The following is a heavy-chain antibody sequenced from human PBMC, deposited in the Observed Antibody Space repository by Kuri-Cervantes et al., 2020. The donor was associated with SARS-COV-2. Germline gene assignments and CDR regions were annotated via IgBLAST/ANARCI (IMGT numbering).Heavy chain of an antibody. D-gene: IGHD6-6*01. CDR1: GFTFDDYA. V-gene: IGHV3-21*01. J-gene: IGHJ4*02. Sequence: GALKISCAASGFTFDDYAMNWVRQAPGKGLEWVSSISSSSSYIYYADSVKGRFTISRDNAKNSLYLQMNSLRAEDTAAYYCARVRMVGSSSVPYYFDYWGQGTLVTVSS. CDR3: ARVRMVGSSSVPYYFDY. CDR2: ISSSSSYI.